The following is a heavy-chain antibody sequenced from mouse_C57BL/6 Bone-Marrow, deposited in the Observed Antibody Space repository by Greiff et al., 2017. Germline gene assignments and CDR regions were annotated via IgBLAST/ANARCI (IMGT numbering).Heavy chain of an antibody. CDR3: ARLGPADY. D-gene: IGHD4-1*01. CDR1: GYSITSGYY. Sequence: EVKLMESGPGLVKPSQSLSLTCSVTGYSITSGYYWNWIRQFPGNKLEWMGYISYDGSNNYNPSLKNRISITRDTSKNQFFLKLNSVTTEDTATYYCARLGPADYWGQGTTLTVSS. J-gene: IGHJ2*01. V-gene: IGHV3-6*01. CDR2: ISYDGSN.